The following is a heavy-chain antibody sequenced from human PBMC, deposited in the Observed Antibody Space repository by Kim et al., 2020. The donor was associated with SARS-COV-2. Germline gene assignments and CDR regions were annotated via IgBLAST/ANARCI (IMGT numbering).Heavy chain of an antibody. Sequence: YVDPGTGRLTISRDNSKNMLYLEMNSLRAEDTGLYYCARGRGEDYRDAFDLWGQGTMVTVSS. CDR3: ARGRGEDYRDAFDL. J-gene: IGHJ3*01. D-gene: IGHD1-26*01. V-gene: IGHV3-33*01.